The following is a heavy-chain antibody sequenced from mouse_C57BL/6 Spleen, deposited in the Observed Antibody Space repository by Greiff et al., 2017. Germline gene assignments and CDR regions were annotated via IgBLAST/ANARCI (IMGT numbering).Heavy chain of an antibody. CDR3: ARDNWEDY. CDR2: IHPYSGST. CDR1: GYTFTSYW. J-gene: IGHJ2*01. D-gene: IGHD4-1*01. V-gene: IGHV1-64*01. Sequence: QVQLQQPGAELVKPGASVKLSCKASGYTFTSYWMHWVKQRPGQGLEWIGMIHPYSGSTNYNEKFKGKATLTVDKSSSTVYMQLSGLTSEDSAVYYCARDNWEDYWGQGTTLTVSS.